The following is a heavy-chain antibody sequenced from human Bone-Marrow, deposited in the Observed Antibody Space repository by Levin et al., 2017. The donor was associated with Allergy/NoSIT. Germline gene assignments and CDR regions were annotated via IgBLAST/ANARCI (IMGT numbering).Heavy chain of an antibody. CDR3: GRVALHNYYHYGMDV. D-gene: IGHD5-12*01. Sequence: AASVKVSCKASGYTLAGYYIHWVRQAPGQGLEWMGWINPNSGDVEYEQKFQGRVTMTRDTSISTAYMEMSSLRSDDTSVYYCGRVALHNYYHYGMDVWGQGTMVTVSS. CDR2: INPNSGDV. J-gene: IGHJ6*02. V-gene: IGHV1-2*02. CDR1: GYTLAGYY.